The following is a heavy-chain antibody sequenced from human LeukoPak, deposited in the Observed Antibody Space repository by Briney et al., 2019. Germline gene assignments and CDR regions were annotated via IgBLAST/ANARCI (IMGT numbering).Heavy chain of an antibody. Sequence: GGSLRLSCAASGFTFSSYAMSWVRQAPGKGLEWVSAISGSGGSTYYADSVEGRFTISRDNSKNTLYLQMNSLRAEDTAVYYCARGASSGVRMDVWGKGTTVTVSS. V-gene: IGHV3-23*01. D-gene: IGHD2-15*01. CDR2: ISGSGGST. CDR1: GFTFSSYA. J-gene: IGHJ6*04. CDR3: ARGASSGVRMDV.